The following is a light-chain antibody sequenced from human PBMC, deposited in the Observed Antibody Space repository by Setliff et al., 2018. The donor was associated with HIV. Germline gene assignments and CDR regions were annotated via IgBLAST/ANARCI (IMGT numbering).Light chain of an antibody. CDR2: DVN. CDR3: CAYAGSDTCV. J-gene: IGLJ1*01. Sequence: QSVLRQPASVSGSPGQSITISCTGTSTDIGHYGLVSWYQQHPGRAPQLILFDVNKRPSGVSSRFFGSKSGNAASLSISGLQAGDEADYFCCAYAGSDTCVFGTGTKGTVL. V-gene: IGLV2-23*02. CDR1: STDIGHYGL.